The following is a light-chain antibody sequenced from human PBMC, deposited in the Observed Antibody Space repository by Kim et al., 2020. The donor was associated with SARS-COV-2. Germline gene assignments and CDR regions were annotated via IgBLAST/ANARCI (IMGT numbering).Light chain of an antibody. CDR2: LNSAGRH. CDR1: SGHSNYA. Sequence: QLVLTQSPSASASLGASVKLTCTLSSGHSNYAIAWHQQQPAKGPRYLMNLNSAGRHTKGDGIPDRFSGSSSGAERYLIISSLQSEDEADYYCQTWGTGIRVFGGGTQLTVL. J-gene: IGLJ3*02. V-gene: IGLV4-69*01. CDR3: QTWGTGIRV.